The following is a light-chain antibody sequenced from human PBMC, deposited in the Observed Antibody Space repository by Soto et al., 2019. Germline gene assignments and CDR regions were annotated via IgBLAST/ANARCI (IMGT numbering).Light chain of an antibody. CDR1: QGISSY. CDR2: TAS. J-gene: IGKJ1*01. V-gene: IGKV1-9*01. Sequence: DIQLTQSPSFLSASVGDRVTITCRASQGISSYLAWYQLKPGKAPKLLLSTASTLQSGVPSRFSGSGSGTDSTLTISRLQPEDFATYYHQQLDNSPRTFGQGTKVEIK. CDR3: QQLDNSPRT.